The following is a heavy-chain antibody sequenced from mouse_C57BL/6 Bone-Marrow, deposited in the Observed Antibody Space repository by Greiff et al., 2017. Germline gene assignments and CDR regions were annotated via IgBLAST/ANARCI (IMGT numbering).Heavy chain of an antibody. CDR3: ARHAYYYGSRGWYFDV. CDR1: EYEFPSHD. J-gene: IGHJ1*03. Sequence: EVMLVESGGGLVQPGESLKLSCESNEYEFPSHDMSWVRKTPEKRLELVAAINSDGGSTYYPDTMERRFIISRDNTKKTLYLQMSSLRSEDTALYYCARHAYYYGSRGWYFDVWGTGTTVTVSS. CDR2: INSDGGST. D-gene: IGHD1-1*01. V-gene: IGHV5-2*01.